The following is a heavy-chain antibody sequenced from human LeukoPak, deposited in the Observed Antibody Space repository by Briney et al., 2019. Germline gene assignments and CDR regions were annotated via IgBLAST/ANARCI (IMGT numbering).Heavy chain of an antibody. CDR1: GGTFSSYA. V-gene: IGHV1-69*05. Sequence: SVKVSCKASGGTFSSYAISWVRQATGQGLEWMGGIIPIFGTANYAQKFQGRVTITTDESTSTAYMELSSLRSEDTAVYYCASQRGYYDSSGYYYFDYWGQGTLVTVSS. CDR3: ASQRGYYDSSGYYYFDY. CDR2: IIPIFGTA. D-gene: IGHD3-22*01. J-gene: IGHJ4*02.